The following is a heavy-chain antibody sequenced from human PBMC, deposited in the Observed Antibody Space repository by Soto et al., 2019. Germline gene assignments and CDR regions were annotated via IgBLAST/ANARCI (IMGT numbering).Heavy chain of an antibody. J-gene: IGHJ6*02. V-gene: IGHV1-46*01. CDR2: INPDGGGT. Sequence: QVQLVQSGAEVKKSGASVKVSCKASGYTFTSYYMHWVRLAPGQGLEWMGIINPDGGGTSYAQQFQGRVIMTSDTSTSTVYMEMSSLRSEDTAVYYCAVGGNYLSMDVWGQGTTVTVSS. D-gene: IGHD4-4*01. CDR1: GYTFTSYY. CDR3: AVGGNYLSMDV.